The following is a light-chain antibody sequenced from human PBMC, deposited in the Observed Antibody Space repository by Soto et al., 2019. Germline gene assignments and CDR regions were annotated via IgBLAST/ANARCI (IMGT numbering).Light chain of an antibody. Sequence: QSALTQPASVSGSPGQSITVSCTGTSSDVGNYNLVSWYQHHPGKAPKLMIYEVSKRPSGVSNRFSGSKSGNTASLTISGLQAEDEADYYCCSYAGSDTPHVLFGGGTKLTVL. V-gene: IGLV2-23*02. CDR1: SSDVGNYNL. J-gene: IGLJ2*01. CDR3: CSYAGSDTPHVL. CDR2: EVS.